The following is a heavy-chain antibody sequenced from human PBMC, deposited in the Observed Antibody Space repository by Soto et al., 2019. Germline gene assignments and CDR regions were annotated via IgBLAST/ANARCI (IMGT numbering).Heavy chain of an antibody. CDR3: ARGVDVDYGDYGYFQH. J-gene: IGHJ1*01. V-gene: IGHV1-18*01. Sequence: QVQLVQSGAEVKKPGASVKVSCKTSGYSFRDYVISWVRQAPGQGLEWLGWLAPYNGNTRNAQKIQGRVTMTTDTSTSTAYMELRSLTSDDTAVYYCARGVDVDYGDYGYFQHWGQGTLVTVSS. D-gene: IGHD4-17*01. CDR2: LAPYNGNT. CDR1: GYSFRDYV.